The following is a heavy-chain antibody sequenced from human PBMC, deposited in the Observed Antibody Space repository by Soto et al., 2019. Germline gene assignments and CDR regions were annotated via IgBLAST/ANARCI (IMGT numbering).Heavy chain of an antibody. CDR1: GFLLSDSP. CDR2: IGGSAGAI. Sequence: GGSLRLSCGASGFLLSDSPMTWVRQAPGKGLEWLSYIGGSAGAIYDADSVKGRFTLSRDNAKNSLYLQMNSLRDEDTAVYFCARSSRRWGRLTGMDVWGKGTTVTVSS. CDR3: ARSSRRWGRLTGMDV. J-gene: IGHJ6*03. D-gene: IGHD1-26*01. V-gene: IGHV3-48*02.